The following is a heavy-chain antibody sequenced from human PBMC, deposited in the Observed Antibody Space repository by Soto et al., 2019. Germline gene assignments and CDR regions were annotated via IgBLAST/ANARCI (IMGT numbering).Heavy chain of an antibody. CDR3: ARTQWDYTIFTGRLWGAFDI. CDR2: INHSGGT. Sequence: QLQLQESGSGLVKPSQTLSLTCVVSGGSISSGGYSWSWIRQPPGKGLEWIGNINHSGGTYYNPSLKSRVTISVDRSKNQFSLKLSSVTAADTAVYYCARTQWDYTIFTGRLWGAFDIWGQGTMVTVAS. D-gene: IGHD3-9*01. CDR1: GGSISSGGYS. J-gene: IGHJ3*02. V-gene: IGHV4-30-2*01.